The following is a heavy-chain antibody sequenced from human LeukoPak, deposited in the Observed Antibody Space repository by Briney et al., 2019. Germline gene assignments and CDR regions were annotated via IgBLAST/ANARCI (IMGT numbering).Heavy chain of an antibody. CDR3: ARMDWSGYTY. V-gene: IGHV1-69*05. CDR1: GGTFSSYA. J-gene: IGHJ4*02. CDR2: IIPIFGTA. Sequence: ASVKVSFKASGGTFSSYAISWVRQAPGQGLEWMGRIIPIFGTANYAQKFQGRVTITTDESTSTVYMELSSLRSEDTAVYYCARMDWSGYTYWGQGTLVTVSS. D-gene: IGHD3-3*01.